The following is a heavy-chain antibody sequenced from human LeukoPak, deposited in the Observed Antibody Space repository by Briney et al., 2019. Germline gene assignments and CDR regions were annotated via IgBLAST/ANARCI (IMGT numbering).Heavy chain of an antibody. Sequence: ASVKVSCKASGGTFSSYAISWVRQAPGQGLEWMGRIIPIFGTANYAQKFQGRVTITTDESTSTAFMELSSLRSEDTAVYYCARDLSTSSGYYYWGQGTLVTVSS. CDR2: IIPIFGTA. V-gene: IGHV1-69*05. J-gene: IGHJ4*02. CDR3: ARDLSTSSGYYY. D-gene: IGHD3-22*01. CDR1: GGTFSSYA.